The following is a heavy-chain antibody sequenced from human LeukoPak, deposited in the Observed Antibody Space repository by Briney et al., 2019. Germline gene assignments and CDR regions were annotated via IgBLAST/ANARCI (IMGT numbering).Heavy chain of an antibody. V-gene: IGHV3-48*02. CDR1: GFTFSSYS. J-gene: IGHJ4*02. D-gene: IGHD3-16*01. CDR3: ARAGGSLYYFDY. Sequence: QPGRSLRLSCSASGFTFSSYSMNWVRQAPGQGLEWVSYISSSSSTRYYADSVKGRFTISRDNAKNSLYLQMNSLRDEDTAVYYCARAGGSLYYFDYWGQGTLVPVSS. CDR2: ISSSSSTR.